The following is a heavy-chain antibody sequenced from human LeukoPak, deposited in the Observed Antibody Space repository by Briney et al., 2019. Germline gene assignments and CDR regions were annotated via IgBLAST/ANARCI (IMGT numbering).Heavy chain of an antibody. V-gene: IGHV3-30-3*01. CDR3: ARVKGLLGGVPDY. J-gene: IGHJ4*02. D-gene: IGHD3-16*01. Sequence: GGSLRLSCAASGFTFSSYAMHWVRQAPGKGLEWVAVISYDGSNKYYADSVKGRFTISRDNSKNTLYLQMNSLRAEDTAVYYCARVKGLLGGVPDYWGQGTLVTVSS. CDR2: ISYDGSNK. CDR1: GFTFSSYA.